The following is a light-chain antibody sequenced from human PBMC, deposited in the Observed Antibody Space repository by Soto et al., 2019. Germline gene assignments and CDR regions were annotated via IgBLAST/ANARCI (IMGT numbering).Light chain of an antibody. CDR2: RTS. J-gene: IGKJ4*01. V-gene: IGKV3-15*01. Sequence: ILLTQSPSTLSLSPWERATLSCRASASVSNSLAWYQQKPGQPPRLLMFRTSSRATGFPARFSGSGSGTEFNLTISSLQSEDFGVYYCQQYNNWPRATFGGGTKVDIK. CDR3: QQYNNWPRAT. CDR1: ASVSNS.